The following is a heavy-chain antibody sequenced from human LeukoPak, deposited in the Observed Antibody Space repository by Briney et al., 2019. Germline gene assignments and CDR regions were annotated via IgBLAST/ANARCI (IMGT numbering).Heavy chain of an antibody. CDR1: GVSVSNHY. D-gene: IGHD6-19*01. J-gene: IGHJ4*02. V-gene: IGHV4-59*02. CDR2: FYYSRGT. Sequence: SETLSLTCSVSGVSVSNHYWRWIRQPPGKGLEWIGWFYYSRGTYFNPSLGSRVTISADTSRNHLSLNLRSLTAADTAVYYCARHSSGWHFDSWGQGALVTVSS. CDR3: ARHSSGWHFDS.